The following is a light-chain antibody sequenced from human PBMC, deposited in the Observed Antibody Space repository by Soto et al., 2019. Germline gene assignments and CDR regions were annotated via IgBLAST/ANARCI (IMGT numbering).Light chain of an antibody. Sequence: EIVMTQSPATLSVSPGERATLSCRASQSVSSNLAWYQQKPGQAPRLLIYGASTRATGIPARFSGSGSGTEFTLTISSLQSEDFAAYYCQQYNIWPRTFGQGTKV. J-gene: IGKJ1*01. V-gene: IGKV3-15*01. CDR2: GAS. CDR3: QQYNIWPRT. CDR1: QSVSSN.